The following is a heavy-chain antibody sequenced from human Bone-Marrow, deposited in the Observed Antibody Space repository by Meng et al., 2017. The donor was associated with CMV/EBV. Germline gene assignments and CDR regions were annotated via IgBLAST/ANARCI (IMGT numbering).Heavy chain of an antibody. J-gene: IGHJ6*02. Sequence: GESLKISCAASGFTFSSYGMHWVRQAPGKGLEWVAFIRYDGSNKYYADSVKGRFTISRDNSKNTLYLQMNSLRAEDTAVYYCASLIVVVPAGIYYGMDVWGQGTTVTVSS. CDR2: IRYDGSNK. V-gene: IGHV3-30*02. CDR3: ASLIVVVPAGIYYGMDV. CDR1: GFTFSSYG. D-gene: IGHD2-2*01.